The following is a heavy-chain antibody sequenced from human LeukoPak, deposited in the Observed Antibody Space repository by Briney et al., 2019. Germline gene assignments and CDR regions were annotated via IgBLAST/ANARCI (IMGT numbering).Heavy chain of an antibody. CDR2: ISSSSSYI. Sequence: GGSLRLFCAASGFTFSSYSMNGVRQAPGKGLEWVSSISSSSSYIYYADSVKGRFTISRDNAKNSLYLQMNSLRAEDTAVYYCAREPEITMIVVAPEDAFDIWGQGKMVTVSS. CDR3: AREPEITMIVVAPEDAFDI. CDR1: GFTFSSYS. J-gene: IGHJ3*02. V-gene: IGHV3-21*01. D-gene: IGHD3-22*01.